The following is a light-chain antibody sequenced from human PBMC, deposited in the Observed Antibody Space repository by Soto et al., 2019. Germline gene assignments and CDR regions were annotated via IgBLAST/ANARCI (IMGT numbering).Light chain of an antibody. CDR3: EYYGTSIN. J-gene: IGKJ4*01. V-gene: IGKV3-20*01. Sequence: EIVLTQSPGTLSLSPGERVTLSCRASQSISNNHLAWYQQKPGQAPRLLIHGTSNRATGIPDRFSGSGSGTDFTLTFSRLEPEAFAVYYCEYYGTSINLGGGTKVDSK. CDR1: QSISNNH. CDR2: GTS.